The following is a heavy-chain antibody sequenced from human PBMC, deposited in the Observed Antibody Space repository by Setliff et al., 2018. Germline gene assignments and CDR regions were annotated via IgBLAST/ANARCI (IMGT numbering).Heavy chain of an antibody. Sequence: ASVKVSCKASGNRFTNYAFHWVRQAPGQSLEWVGRINAANGNTKYSEKYQARLTITADTSANTVYMELGSLRSEDTATYYCRATRGPFDRWGQGTKVTVSS. CDR1: GNRFTNYA. J-gene: IGHJ3*01. V-gene: IGHV1-3*01. CDR3: RATRGPFDR. CDR2: INAANGNT.